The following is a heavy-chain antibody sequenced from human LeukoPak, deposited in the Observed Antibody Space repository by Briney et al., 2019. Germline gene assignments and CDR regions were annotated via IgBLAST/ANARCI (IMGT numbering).Heavy chain of an antibody. CDR1: GGTFSSYA. CDR3: ASFQGSSSPFDY. D-gene: IGHD6-13*01. V-gene: IGHV1-69*05. J-gene: IGHJ4*02. CDR2: IIPIFGTA. Sequence: ASVKVSCKASGGTFSSYAISWVRQAPGQGLEWMGRIIPIFGTANYAQKFQGRVTITTDESTSTAYMELSSLRSEDTAVYYGASFQGSSSPFDYWGQGTLVTVSS.